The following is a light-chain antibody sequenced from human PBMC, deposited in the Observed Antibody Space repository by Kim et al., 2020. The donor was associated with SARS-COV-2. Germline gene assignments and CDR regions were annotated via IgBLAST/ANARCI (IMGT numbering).Light chain of an antibody. J-gene: IGKJ2*01. Sequence: LSGAPGERASLSCRASQSFSSNLAWYQQKPGQAPRLLIYGASTRATGIPARFSGSGSGTEFTLTISSLQSEDFAVYYCQQSNNWHTFGQGTKLEI. CDR3: QQSNNWHT. CDR1: QSFSSN. V-gene: IGKV3-15*01. CDR2: GAS.